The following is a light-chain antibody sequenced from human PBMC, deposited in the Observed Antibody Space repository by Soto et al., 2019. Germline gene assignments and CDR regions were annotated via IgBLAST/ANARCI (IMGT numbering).Light chain of an antibody. J-gene: IGLJ1*01. V-gene: IGLV2-14*01. CDR1: SSDVGGYNR. Sequence: QSALTQPASVSGSPGQSITISCTGTSSDVGGYNRVSWYQQHPGKAPKLMIYDVTIRPSGVSTRFSGSKSGNTASLTISGLQAEDEVESYCTPYTTSSTLEGVFGTGTKVTVL. CDR2: DVT. CDR3: TPYTTSSTLEGV.